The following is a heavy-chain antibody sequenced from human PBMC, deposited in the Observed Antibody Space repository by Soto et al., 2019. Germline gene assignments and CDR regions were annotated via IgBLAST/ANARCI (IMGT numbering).Heavy chain of an antibody. CDR2: IYYSGST. Sequence: QVQLQESGPGLVKPSQTLSLTCTVSGGSISSGDYYWSWIRQPPGKGLEWIGYIYYSGSTNYNPSLQSRVTISVDTSKSQFSLKLAAGTAADTAVYDCARGRARWDGYTSMGDYWGQGTLVTVSS. D-gene: IGHD5-12*01. V-gene: IGHV4-30-4*01. J-gene: IGHJ4*02. CDR1: GGSISSGDYY. CDR3: ARGRARWDGYTSMGDY.